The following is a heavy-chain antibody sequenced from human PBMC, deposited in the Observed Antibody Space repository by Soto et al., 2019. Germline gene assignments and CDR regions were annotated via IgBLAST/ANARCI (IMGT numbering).Heavy chain of an antibody. V-gene: IGHV3-33*06. CDR2: IWYDGSNK. J-gene: IGHJ6*02. D-gene: IGHD3-10*01. Sequence: GLLRRVSCAAAGLSFSSYGLHRDRKAPGKGLEWVAVIWYDGSNKYYADSVKGRFTISRDNSKNTLYLQMNSLRAEDTAVYYCAKTPRAHGSGNYQVYFYFYGMDVWGQGTTVTVSS. CDR1: GLSFSSYG. CDR3: AKTPRAHGSGNYQVYFYFYGMDV.